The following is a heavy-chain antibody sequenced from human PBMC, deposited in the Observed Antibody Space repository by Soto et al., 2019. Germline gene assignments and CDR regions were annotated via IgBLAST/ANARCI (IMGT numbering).Heavy chain of an antibody. CDR1: GGSISSSSYY. CDR2: IYYSGST. CDR3: ARHLGKESIAARPSWYYFDY. J-gene: IGHJ4*02. D-gene: IGHD6-6*01. Sequence: QLQLQESGPGLVKPSETLSLTCTVSGGSISSSSYYWGWIRQPPGKGLEWIGSIYYSGSTYYNPSLKSRVTISVDTSKNQFSLKLSSVTAADTAVYYCARHLGKESIAARPSWYYFDYWGQGTLVTVSS. V-gene: IGHV4-39*01.